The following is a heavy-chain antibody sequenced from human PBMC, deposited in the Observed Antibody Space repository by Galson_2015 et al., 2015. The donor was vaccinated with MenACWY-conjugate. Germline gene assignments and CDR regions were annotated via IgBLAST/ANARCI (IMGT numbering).Heavy chain of an antibody. J-gene: IGHJ4*02. Sequence: SMKVSCKASGYTFTGYYMHWARQAPGQGLEWMGWITPNSGGTNYAQKFQGWVTMTRDTSISTAYLELSRLRSDDTAVYYCARSTTRYCTNGVCFGYWGQGTLVTVSS. CDR3: ARSTTRYCTNGVCFGY. CDR1: GYTFTGYY. D-gene: IGHD2-8*01. CDR2: ITPNSGGT. V-gene: IGHV1-2*04.